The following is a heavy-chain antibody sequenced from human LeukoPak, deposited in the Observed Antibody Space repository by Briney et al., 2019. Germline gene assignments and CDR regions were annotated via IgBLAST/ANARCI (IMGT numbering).Heavy chain of an antibody. V-gene: IGHV3-72*01. CDR3: ARDQGYCGGDCYSRFHWFDP. D-gene: IGHD2-21*02. J-gene: IGHJ5*02. CDR1: GFRFSGHH. Sequence: GGSLRLSCAASGFRFSGHHMEWVRQAPGKGLEWVGRIRNKANGYTTEYAASVNGRFTISRDDSKSSLFLQMNGLITEDTAVYYCARDQGYCGGDCYSRFHWFDPWGQGTLVTVSS. CDR2: IRNKANGYTT.